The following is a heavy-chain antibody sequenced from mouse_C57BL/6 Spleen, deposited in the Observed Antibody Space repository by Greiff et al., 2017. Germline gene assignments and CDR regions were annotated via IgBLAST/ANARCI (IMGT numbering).Heavy chain of an antibody. D-gene: IGHD1-1*01. V-gene: IGHV1-80*01. CDR1: GYAFSSYW. J-gene: IGHJ2*01. CDR2: FYPGAGDT. CDR3: ARGAIYYGSSSDY. Sequence: VQLQQSGAELVKPGASVKISCQASGYAFSSYWMNWVKQRPGKGLEWIGQFYPGAGDTNYNGKFKGKATLTAEKSSSTAYMQLSSLTSEDSAVYFGARGAIYYGSSSDYWGQGTTLTGSA.